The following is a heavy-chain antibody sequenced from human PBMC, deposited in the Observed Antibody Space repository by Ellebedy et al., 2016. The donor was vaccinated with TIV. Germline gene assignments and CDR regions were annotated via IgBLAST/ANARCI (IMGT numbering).Heavy chain of an antibody. J-gene: IGHJ4*02. D-gene: IGHD4-17*01. Sequence: RLQGRVTMTTDTSTSTAYMELRSLRSDDTAVYYCARETYGEYDEGDYWGQGTLVTVSS. CDR3: ARETYGEYDEGDY. V-gene: IGHV1-18*01.